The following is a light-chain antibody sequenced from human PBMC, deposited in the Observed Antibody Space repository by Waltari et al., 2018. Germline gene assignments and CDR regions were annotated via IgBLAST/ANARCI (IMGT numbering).Light chain of an antibody. J-gene: IGKJ1*01. CDR3: QKYGTLPAT. Sequence: EIVLTQSPGTLSLSPGDRAILSCRASQSVGRTLVWYQQKPGQAPGLLIYDATNRATGIPDRFSGSGSGTDFSLTISSLEPDDFAVYYCQKYGTLPATFGQGTKVEIK. CDR1: QSVGRT. V-gene: IGKV3-20*01. CDR2: DAT.